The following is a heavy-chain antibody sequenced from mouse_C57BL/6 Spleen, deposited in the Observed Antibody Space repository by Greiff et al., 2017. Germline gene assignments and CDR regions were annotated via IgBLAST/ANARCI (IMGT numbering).Heavy chain of an antibody. D-gene: IGHD1-1*01. CDR3: ARDLYYYGSYYYAMDY. J-gene: IGHJ4*01. CDR2: IYPGDGDT. V-gene: IGHV1-82*01. CDR1: GYAFSSSW. Sequence: QVQLQQSGPELVKPGASVKISCKASGYAFSSSWMNWVKQRPGKGLEWIGRIYPGDGDTNYNGKFKGKATLTADKSSSTAYMQLSSLTSEDSAVYFCARDLYYYGSYYYAMDYWGQGTSVTVSS.